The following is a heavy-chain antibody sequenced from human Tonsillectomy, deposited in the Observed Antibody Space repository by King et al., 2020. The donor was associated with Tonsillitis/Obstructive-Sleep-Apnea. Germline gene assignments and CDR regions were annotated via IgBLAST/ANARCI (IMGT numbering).Heavy chain of an antibody. CDR2: IWHDGSNK. CDR3: ARARVLKGGFDP. V-gene: IGHV3-33*01. J-gene: IGHJ5*02. CDR1: GFTFSSYG. Sequence: VQLVESGGGVVQPGRSLRLFCAASGFTFSSYGMNWVRQAPGKGLEGVALIWHDGSNKYYAESVKGRFTISRDNSKNTLYLKMNSLRGEDTAVNYCARARVLKGGFDPWGQGTLVTVSS. D-gene: IGHD1-26*01.